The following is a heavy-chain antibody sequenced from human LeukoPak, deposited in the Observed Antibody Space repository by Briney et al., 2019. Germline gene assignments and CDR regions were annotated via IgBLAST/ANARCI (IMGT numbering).Heavy chain of an antibody. V-gene: IGHV4-34*01. CDR2: INHSGST. CDR3: ARERTVVVITGGWFDP. J-gene: IGHJ5*02. CDR1: GYSISSGYY. D-gene: IGHD3-22*01. Sequence: SETLSLTCAVSGYSISSGYYWSWIRQPPGKGLEWIGEINHSGSTNYNPSLKSRVTISVDTSKNQFSLKLSSVTAADTAVYYCARERTVVVITGGWFDPWGQGTLVTASS.